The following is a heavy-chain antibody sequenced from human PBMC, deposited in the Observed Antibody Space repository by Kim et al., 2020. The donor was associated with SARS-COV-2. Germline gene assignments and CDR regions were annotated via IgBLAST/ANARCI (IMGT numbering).Heavy chain of an antibody. J-gene: IGHJ5*02. Sequence: GESLKISCKGSGYNFTMYWVAWVRQMPGKGLEWMGMIYPGDSDTRYSPSFQGQVTFSVDNSLSTAYLQWRSLKASDTAMYYCARTAVRGVIGWFDPWGQGTLVTVSS. CDR3: ARTAVRGVIGWFDP. CDR2: IYPGDSDT. V-gene: IGHV5-51*01. D-gene: IGHD3-10*01. CDR1: GYNFTMYW.